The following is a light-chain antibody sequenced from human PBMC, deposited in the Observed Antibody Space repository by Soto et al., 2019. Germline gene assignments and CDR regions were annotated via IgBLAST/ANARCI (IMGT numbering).Light chain of an antibody. CDR2: AAS. CDR3: QESYTTLT. Sequence: DIQMTQSPSSLSASVGDRVTITCRASQSISRDLNWYQQKPGKAPNLLIYAASSLQSGVPSRFSGSGSETDFTLTISSLQPEDFATYYCQESYTTLTFGGGTKVEIK. J-gene: IGKJ4*01. CDR1: QSISRD. V-gene: IGKV1-39*01.